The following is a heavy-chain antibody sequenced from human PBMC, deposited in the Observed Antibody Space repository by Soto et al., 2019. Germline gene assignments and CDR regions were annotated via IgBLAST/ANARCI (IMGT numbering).Heavy chain of an antibody. J-gene: IGHJ5*02. Sequence: PGCSLRLSCAACGLTFSDYYMSWFRQDTGKGLEWVSYISSSSSYTNYADSVKGRFTISRDNAKNSLYLQMNSLRAEDTAVYYCARDRAYYDSSGYLNWFDPWGQGTLLTVSS. CDR2: ISSSSSYT. CDR1: GLTFSDYY. D-gene: IGHD3-22*01. CDR3: ARDRAYYDSSGYLNWFDP. V-gene: IGHV3-11*06.